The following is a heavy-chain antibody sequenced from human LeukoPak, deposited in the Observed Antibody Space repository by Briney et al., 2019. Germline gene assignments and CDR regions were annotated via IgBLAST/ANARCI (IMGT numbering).Heavy chain of an antibody. CDR2: ITDSGRTI. J-gene: IGHJ6*03. CDR1: GFTFSSYE. CDR3: ARGEVVTASLPDYFYYYMDV. D-gene: IGHD2-21*02. V-gene: IGHV3-48*03. Sequence: GGSLRLSCVASGFTFSSYEMNWVRQAPGKGLEWVSYITDSGRTIYYADSVKGRFTISRDNAKNSLFLQMNSLRAEDTAVYYCARGEVVTASLPDYFYYYMDVWGKGTTVTISS.